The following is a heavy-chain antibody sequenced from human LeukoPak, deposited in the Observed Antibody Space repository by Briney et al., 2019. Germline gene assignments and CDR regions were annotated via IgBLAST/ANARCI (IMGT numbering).Heavy chain of an antibody. CDR3: ARELKTAEMATINDPFHI. D-gene: IGHD5-24*01. Sequence: SVKVSCKASGGTFNIYSLSWVRQAPGQGLEWMGGIIPNFGTAIYAQKFQDRVTITTDESTNTAYMELSSLRSEDTAVYFCARELKTAEMATINDPFHIWGQGTMVTVSS. CDR2: IIPNFGTA. CDR1: GGTFNIYS. V-gene: IGHV1-69*05. J-gene: IGHJ3*02.